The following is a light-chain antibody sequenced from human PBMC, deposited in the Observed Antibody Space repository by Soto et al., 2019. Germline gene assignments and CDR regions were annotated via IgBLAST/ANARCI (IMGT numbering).Light chain of an antibody. CDR3: QQRSNWPPVT. Sequence: EIVLTQSPGTLSLSPGERATLSCRASQSVSSIYFAWYQQKRGQAPRLLIYGVSSRATGIPDRFSGSGSGTEFTLTISSLEPEDFAVYYCQQRSNWPPVTFGQGTRLENK. V-gene: IGKV3D-20*02. CDR1: QSVSSIY. CDR2: GVS. J-gene: IGKJ5*01.